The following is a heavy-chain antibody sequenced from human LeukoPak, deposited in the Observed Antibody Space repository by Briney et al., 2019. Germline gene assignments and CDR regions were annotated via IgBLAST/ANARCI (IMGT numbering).Heavy chain of an antibody. V-gene: IGHV3-21*01. CDR2: ISSSSSYI. J-gene: IGHJ4*02. CDR1: GFTFSSYS. CDR3: ARDLSGTAGGYYFDY. D-gene: IGHD6-13*01. Sequence: PGGSLRLSCAASGFTFSSYSMNWVRQAPGKGLEWVSSISSSSSYIYYADSVKGRFTISRDNAKNSLYLQMNSLRAEDTAVYYCARDLSGTAGGYYFDYWGQGTLVTVSS.